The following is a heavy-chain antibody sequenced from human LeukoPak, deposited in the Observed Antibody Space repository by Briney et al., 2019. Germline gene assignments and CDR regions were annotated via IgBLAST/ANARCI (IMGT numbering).Heavy chain of an antibody. J-gene: IGHJ4*02. D-gene: IGHD5-12*01. CDR2: IYHSGST. CDR1: GGSISSGGYS. CDR3: ATSKWLRKTRGFDY. V-gene: IGHV4-30-2*01. Sequence: SQTLSLTCAVSGGSISSGGYSWSWIRQPPGKGLEWIGYIYHSGSTYYNPSLKSRVTISVDRSKNQFSLKLSSVTAADTAVYYCATSKWLRKTRGFDYWGQGTLVTVSS.